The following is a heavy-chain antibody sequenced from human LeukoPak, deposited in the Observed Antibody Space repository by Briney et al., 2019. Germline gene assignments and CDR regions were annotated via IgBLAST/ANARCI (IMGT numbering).Heavy chain of an antibody. V-gene: IGHV3-15*07. Sequence: GGSLRLSCAASGFTFSNAWMNWVRQAPGKGLEWVGRIKSKTDGGTTDYAAPVKGRFTISRDDSKNTLYLQMNSLKTEDTAVYYCTPYYDILTGFDYWGQGTLVTVTS. CDR2: IKSKTDGGTT. D-gene: IGHD3-9*01. CDR3: TPYYDILTGFDY. J-gene: IGHJ4*02. CDR1: GFTFSNAW.